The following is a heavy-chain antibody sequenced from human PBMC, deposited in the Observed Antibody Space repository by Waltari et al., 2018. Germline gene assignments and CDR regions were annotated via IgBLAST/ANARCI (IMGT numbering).Heavy chain of an antibody. J-gene: IGHJ4*02. Sequence: EVQLVESGGGLAHPGGSLTLSCVGSGFTLRNYWMTWVRQAPGKGLEWVDTMKKDGSERYYVDSVRGRFIISKDDAKNSLSLEMNILAVEDTAIYYCARDSPDKHWKFFGNDHWGQGTLVNVSP. V-gene: IGHV3-7*01. CDR2: MKKDGSER. CDR1: GFTLRNYW. CDR3: ARDSPDKHWKFFGNDH. D-gene: IGHD1-1*01.